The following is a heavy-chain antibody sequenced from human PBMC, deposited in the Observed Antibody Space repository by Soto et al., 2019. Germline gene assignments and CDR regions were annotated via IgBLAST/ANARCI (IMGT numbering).Heavy chain of an antibody. V-gene: IGHV1-18*01. CDR2: IGAYNGNA. CDR1: GYTFTTYG. CDR3: ARAGYCDDTYCYARGHYYFDRDV. D-gene: IGHD2-2*01. J-gene: IGHJ6*03. Sequence: GASVKVSCKASGYTFTTYGINWVRQAPRQGLEWVGWIGAYNGNANYAQKVQGRVTMTTDTSTSTAYMELRSLRSDDTAVYYCARAGYCDDTYCYARGHYYFDRDVRGKGTTVSVS.